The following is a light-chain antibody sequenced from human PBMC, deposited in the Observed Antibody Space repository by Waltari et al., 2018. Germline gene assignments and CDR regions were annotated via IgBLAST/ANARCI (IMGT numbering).Light chain of an antibody. V-gene: IGKV3-11*01. Sequence: IVLTQSPATLSLSPGERATLSCRASQSVSSSLAWYQQKPGQTPRLLIYDTSKRATVIPARFSGSGSGTDFTLTISSLEPEDFAVYYCQHRTTWPPSLTFSGGTRVEVK. CDR2: DTS. CDR1: QSVSSS. J-gene: IGKJ4*01. CDR3: QHRTTWPPSLT.